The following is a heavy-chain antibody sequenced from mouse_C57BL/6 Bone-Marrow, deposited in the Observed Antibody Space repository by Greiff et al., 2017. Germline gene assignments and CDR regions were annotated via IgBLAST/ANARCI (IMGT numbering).Heavy chain of an antibody. Sequence: QVQLQQSGPELVKPGASVKLSCKASGYTFTSYDINWVKQRPGQGLEWIGWIYPGDGSTKYNEKFKGKATLTVDTSSSTAYMELHSLTSEDSAVYFCARYYYGSSYSYWGQGTTLTVSS. CDR3: ARYYYGSSYSY. V-gene: IGHV1-85*01. CDR1: GYTFTSYD. CDR2: IYPGDGST. J-gene: IGHJ2*01. D-gene: IGHD1-1*01.